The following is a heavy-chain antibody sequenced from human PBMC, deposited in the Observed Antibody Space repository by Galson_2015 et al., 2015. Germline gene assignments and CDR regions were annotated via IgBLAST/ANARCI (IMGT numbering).Heavy chain of an antibody. CDR2: ISSGSTYI. CDR1: GFTFSSYS. J-gene: IGHJ6*03. CDR3: ARDPGDVIYYYYYMDV. V-gene: IGHV3-21*01. Sequence: SLRLSCAASGFTFSSYSVNWVRQAPGKGLEFVSSISSGSTYIYYADSVKGRLTISRDNAKNSLYLQMNTLRAEDTAVYYCARDPGDVIYYYYYMDVWGKGTTVTVSS.